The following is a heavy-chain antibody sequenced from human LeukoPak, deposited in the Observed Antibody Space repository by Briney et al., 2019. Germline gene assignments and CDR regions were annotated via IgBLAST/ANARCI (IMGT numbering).Heavy chain of an antibody. Sequence: PSETLSLTCTVSGGSISSYYWSWIRQPPGKGLEWIGYIYYSGSTNYNPSLKSRVTISVDTSKNQFSLKLSSVTAADTAVYYCARETYYGSGSYYLYNWFDPWGQGTLATVSS. D-gene: IGHD3-10*01. CDR3: ARETYYGSGSYYLYNWFDP. J-gene: IGHJ5*02. CDR1: GGSISSYY. CDR2: IYYSGST. V-gene: IGHV4-59*01.